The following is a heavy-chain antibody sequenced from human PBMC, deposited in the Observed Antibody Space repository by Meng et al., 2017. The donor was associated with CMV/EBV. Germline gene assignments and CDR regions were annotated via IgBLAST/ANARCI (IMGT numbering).Heavy chain of an antibody. CDR1: GFTFSSYS. Sequence: GESLKISCAASGFTFSSYSMNWVRQAPGKGLEWVSSISSSSSYIYYADSVKGRLTISRDNAKNSLYLQMNSLRAEDTAVYYCARDGYCSSTSCPARYYYYYGMDVWGQGTTVTVSS. CDR2: ISSSSSYI. D-gene: IGHD2-2*03. J-gene: IGHJ6*02. CDR3: ARDGYCSSTSCPARYYYYYGMDV. V-gene: IGHV3-21*01.